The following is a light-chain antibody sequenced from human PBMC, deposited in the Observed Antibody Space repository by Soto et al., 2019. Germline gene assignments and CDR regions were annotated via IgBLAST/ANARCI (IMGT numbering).Light chain of an antibody. V-gene: IGKV2-28*01. CDR1: QSLLHSDGYNY. CDR3: MQALQTPLT. CDR2: LGS. Sequence: DLVMTQSPLSLPVTPGEPASISCRSSQSLLHSDGYNYLDWFVQRPGQSPQLLIYLGSSRASGVPDRLSGSGSGTDFTLKISRVEAEDVGVYYCMQALQTPLTFGGGTKVDIK. J-gene: IGKJ4*01.